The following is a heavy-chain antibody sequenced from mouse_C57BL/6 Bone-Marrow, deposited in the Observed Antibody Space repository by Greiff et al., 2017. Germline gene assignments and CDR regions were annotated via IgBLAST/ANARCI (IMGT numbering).Heavy chain of an antibody. D-gene: IGHD1-1*01. CDR3: AGGYGSRPWAMDY. CDR2: IYPRSGNT. CDR1: GYTFTSYG. J-gene: IGHJ4*01. Sequence: QVQLQQSGAELARPGASVKLSCKASGYTFTSYGISWVKQRTGQGLEWIGEIYPRSGNTYYNEKFKGKATLTADKSSSTAYMELRSLTSADSAVYFCAGGYGSRPWAMDYWGQGTSVTVSS. V-gene: IGHV1-81*01.